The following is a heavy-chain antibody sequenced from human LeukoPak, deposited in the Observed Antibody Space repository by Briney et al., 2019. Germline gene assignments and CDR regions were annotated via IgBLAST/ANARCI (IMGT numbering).Heavy chain of an antibody. V-gene: IGHV3-74*01. CDR3: ASCVEVPWLPEY. D-gene: IGHD1-14*01. CDR2: INSDGSHT. Sequence: GGSLSLLHAVSGFTFRTFLVYCVRHAPGKGLVWVSRINSDGSHTSYADSVQGRFTISRDNAKNTLYLQMNSLRAEDTAVYYCASCVEVPWLPEYWGQGTVDTVSS. CDR1: GFTFRTFL. J-gene: IGHJ4*02.